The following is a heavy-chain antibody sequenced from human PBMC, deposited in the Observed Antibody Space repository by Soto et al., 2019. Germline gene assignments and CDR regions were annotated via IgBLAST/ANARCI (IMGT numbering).Heavy chain of an antibody. CDR3: AKATGPDDAFDI. V-gene: IGHV3-30*18. Sequence: GGSLRLSCAASGFTFSSYGMHWVRQAPGKGLEWVAVISYDGSNKYYADSVKGRFTISRDNSKNTLYLQMNSLRAEDTAVYYCAKATGPDDAFDIWGQGTMVTVSS. J-gene: IGHJ3*02. CDR2: ISYDGSNK. CDR1: GFTFSSYG.